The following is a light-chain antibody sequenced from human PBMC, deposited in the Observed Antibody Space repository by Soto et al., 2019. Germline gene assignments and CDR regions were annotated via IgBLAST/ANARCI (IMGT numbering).Light chain of an antibody. CDR3: SSYTSSITVV. J-gene: IGLJ2*01. Sequence: QSALTQPASVSGSPGQSITISCTGTSSDVGGYNYVSWYQQHPGKAPKLMIYEVSNRPSGVSNRFSGFKSGNTASLTISGLQAEDEADYYCSSYTSSITVVFGGGTKLTVL. CDR1: SSDVGGYNY. CDR2: EVS. V-gene: IGLV2-14*01.